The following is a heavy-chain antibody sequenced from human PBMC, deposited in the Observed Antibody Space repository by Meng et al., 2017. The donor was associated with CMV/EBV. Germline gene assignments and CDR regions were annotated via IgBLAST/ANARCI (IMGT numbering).Heavy chain of an antibody. J-gene: IGHJ4*02. D-gene: IGHD1-1*01. Sequence: QVQLVQSGAEVTKPGSSVMVACKASGGTFSSYAISWVRQAPGQGLEWMGGIIPIFGTANYAQKFQGRVTITADESTSTAYMELSSLRSEDTAVYYCARDRGRRSRVFDYWGQGTLVTVYS. CDR1: GGTFSSYA. CDR3: ARDRGRRSRVFDY. V-gene: IGHV1-69*12. CDR2: IIPIFGTA.